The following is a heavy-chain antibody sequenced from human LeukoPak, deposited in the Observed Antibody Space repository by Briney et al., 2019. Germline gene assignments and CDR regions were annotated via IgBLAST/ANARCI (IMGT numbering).Heavy chain of an antibody. V-gene: IGHV1-18*01. D-gene: IGHD1-26*01. CDR1: GYTFTSYG. CDR3: ARGIVEATTKGLRYNWFDP. Sequence: ASVKVSCKTSGYTFTSYGISWVRQAPGQGLEWMGWISAYNGNTNYAQKFQGRVTMTTDTSTSTAYMDLRSLTSDDTAVYYCARGIVEATTKGLRYNWFDPWGQGTLVTVSS. CDR2: ISAYNGNT. J-gene: IGHJ5*02.